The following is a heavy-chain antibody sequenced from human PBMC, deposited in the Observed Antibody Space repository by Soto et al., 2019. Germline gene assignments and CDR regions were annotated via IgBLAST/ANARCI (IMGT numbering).Heavy chain of an antibody. CDR1: GFTFSSYS. CDR2: ISSSSSYI. D-gene: IGHD6-19*01. Sequence: GGSLRLSCAASGFTFSSYSMNWVRQAPGKGLEWVSSISSSSSYIYYADSVKGRFTISRDNAKNSLYLQMNSLRAEDTAVYYCARDRSSPIAVAVWFDPWGQGTLVTVSS. CDR3: ARDRSSPIAVAVWFDP. V-gene: IGHV3-21*01. J-gene: IGHJ5*02.